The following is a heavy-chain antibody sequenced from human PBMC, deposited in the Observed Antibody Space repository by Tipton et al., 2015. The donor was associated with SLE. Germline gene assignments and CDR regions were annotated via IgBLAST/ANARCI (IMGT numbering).Heavy chain of an antibody. Sequence: GSLRLSCAASGFTFSSYSMNWVRQAPGKGLEWVSSISSSSSYIYYADSVKGRFTISRDNAKNSLYLQMNSLRAEDTAVYYCARAGGYCSGGSCYFLDYWGQGTLLTVSS. CDR2: ISSSSSYI. D-gene: IGHD2-15*01. CDR1: GFTFSSYS. V-gene: IGHV3-21*01. CDR3: ARAGGYCSGGSCYFLDY. J-gene: IGHJ4*02.